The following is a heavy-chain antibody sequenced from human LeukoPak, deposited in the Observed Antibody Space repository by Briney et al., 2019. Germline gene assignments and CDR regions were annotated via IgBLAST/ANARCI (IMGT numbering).Heavy chain of an antibody. J-gene: IGHJ4*02. CDR3: ARASPYYYDSSGYYRY. CDR2: IYYSGST. V-gene: IGHV4-30-4*08. D-gene: IGHD3-22*01. CDR1: GGSISSGDYY. Sequence: PSETLSLTCTVSGGSISSGDYYWSWIRQPPGKGLEWIGYIYYSGSTYYNPSLKSRVTISVDTSKNQFSLKLSSVTAADTAVYYCARASPYYYDSSGYYRYWGQGTLVIVSS.